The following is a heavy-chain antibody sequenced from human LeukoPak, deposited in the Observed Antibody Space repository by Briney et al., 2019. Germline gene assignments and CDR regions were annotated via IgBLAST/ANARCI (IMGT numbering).Heavy chain of an antibody. CDR2: ISSGGSTI. D-gene: IGHD3-22*01. J-gene: IGHJ3*02. CDR3: ARVPYYYDSSGYPYAFDI. V-gene: IGHV3-11*01. Sequence: GGSLRLSCAASGFTFSDYYMSWIRQAPGKGLEWVSYISSGGSTIYYADSVKGRFTISRDNAKNSLYLQMNSLRAEDTAVYYCARVPYYYDSSGYPYAFDIWGQGTMVTVSS. CDR1: GFTFSDYY.